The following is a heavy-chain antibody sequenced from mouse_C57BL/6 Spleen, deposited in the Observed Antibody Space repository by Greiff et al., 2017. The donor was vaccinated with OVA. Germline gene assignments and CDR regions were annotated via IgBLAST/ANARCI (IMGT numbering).Heavy chain of an antibody. CDR3: ARAMDY. CDR1: GNTFTDSY. J-gene: IGHJ4*01. CDR2: INPYNGGT. Sequence: EVQLQQSGPVLVKPGASVKMSCKASGNTFTDSYMNWVQQSHGKSLEWIGVINPYNGGTSYNQKFKGKATLTVDKSSSTAYMELNSLTSEDSAVYYCARAMDYWGQGTSVTVSS. V-gene: IGHV1-19*01.